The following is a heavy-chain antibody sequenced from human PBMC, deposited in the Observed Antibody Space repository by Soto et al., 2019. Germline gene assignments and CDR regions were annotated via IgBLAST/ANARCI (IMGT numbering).Heavy chain of an antibody. CDR3: ARDDQYSSSSYYYGMDV. CDR2: IYTSGST. Sequence: TLSLTCTVSGGSISSYYWSWIRQPAGKGLEWIGRIYTSGSTNYNPSLKSRVTMSVDTSKNQFSLKLSSVTAADTAVYYCARDDQYSSSSYYYGMDVWGQGTTVTVSS. J-gene: IGHJ6*02. CDR1: GGSISSYY. D-gene: IGHD6-6*01. V-gene: IGHV4-4*07.